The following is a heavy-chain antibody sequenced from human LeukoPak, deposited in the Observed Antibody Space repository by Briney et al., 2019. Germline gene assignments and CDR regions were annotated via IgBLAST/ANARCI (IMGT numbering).Heavy chain of an antibody. CDR1: GFTFSSFD. CDR3: ARDSSPDSATTYYDALDM. J-gene: IGHJ3*02. Sequence: GGSLRLSCAASGFTFSSFDMHWVRQPTGQGLEWVSTIGTGSDTYYPGSVEGRFTVSRDNARSLVFLQIHSLRDEDTALYYCARDSSPDSATTYYDALDMWGQGTMVTVSS. V-gene: IGHV3-13*01. CDR2: IGTGSDT. D-gene: IGHD1-1*01.